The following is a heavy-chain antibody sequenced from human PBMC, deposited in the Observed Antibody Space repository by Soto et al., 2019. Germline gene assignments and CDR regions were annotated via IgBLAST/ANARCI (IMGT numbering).Heavy chain of an antibody. CDR3: AGGYGRRFDY. Sequence: SETLSLTCAVYGGSFSGYYWSWIRQPPGKGLEWIGEINHSGSTNYNPSVKSRVTISVDTSKNQCSLKLSSVTAADTAVYYCAGGYGRRFDYWGQGTLVPVSS. J-gene: IGHJ4*02. D-gene: IGHD3-10*01. CDR1: GGSFSGYY. V-gene: IGHV4-34*01. CDR2: INHSGST.